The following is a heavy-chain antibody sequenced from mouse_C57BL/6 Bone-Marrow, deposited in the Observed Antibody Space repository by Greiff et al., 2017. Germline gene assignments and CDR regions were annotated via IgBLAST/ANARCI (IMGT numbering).Heavy chain of an antibody. D-gene: IGHD3-2*02. V-gene: IGHV1-55*01. CDR2: IYPGSGST. CDR3: TSSGPSWFAY. CDR1: GYTFTSYW. Sequence: QVQLQQPGAELVKPGASVKMSCKASGYTFTSYWLTWVKQRPGQGLAWIGDIYPGSGSTNYNEKFKSKATLTGDTSSSTAYMQLSSLTSEDSAVYYCTSSGPSWFAYWGQGTLVTVSA. J-gene: IGHJ3*01.